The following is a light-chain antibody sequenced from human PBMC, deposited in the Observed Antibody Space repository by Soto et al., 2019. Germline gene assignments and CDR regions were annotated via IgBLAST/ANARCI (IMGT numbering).Light chain of an antibody. CDR2: DAT. CDR3: CSYAGSNTYV. V-gene: IGLV2-23*01. Sequence: QSVLTQPASASGSPGQSITISCKGTTADVGSSKFVSWYQQHPGKAPKLILYDATKRPAGVSNRFSGSNSGNTASLTISGLQHEDEDDYYCCSYAGSNTYVFGTGTKV. J-gene: IGLJ1*01. CDR1: TADVGSSKF.